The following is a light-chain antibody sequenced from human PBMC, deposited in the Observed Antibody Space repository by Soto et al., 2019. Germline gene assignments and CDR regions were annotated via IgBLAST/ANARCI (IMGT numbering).Light chain of an antibody. V-gene: IGKV1-17*03. J-gene: IGKJ4*01. CDR3: LQYDVPPST. CDR2: AAS. CDR1: QGISNY. Sequence: DIRMTQSPSAISASVGDRVTITGRASQGISNYLAWFQQKPGKVPKRLIYAASSLHGGVPSRFSGSGSGTEFILTISSLQPEDSATYYCLQYDVPPSTFGGGTKVAIK.